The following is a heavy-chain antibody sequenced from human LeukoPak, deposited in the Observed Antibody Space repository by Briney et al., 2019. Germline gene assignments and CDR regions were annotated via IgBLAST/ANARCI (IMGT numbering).Heavy chain of an antibody. CDR3: AKDLGTEYSSGWYWGPGFDY. CDR2: ISGSGGSA. J-gene: IGHJ4*02. Sequence: GGSLRLSCAVSGFTFSRYAMNWVRQAPGKGLEWISIISGSGGSAYYADSVKGRFTISRDNSKNTLYLQMNSLRAEDTAVYYCAKDLGTEYSSGWYWGPGFDYWGQGTLVTVSS. D-gene: IGHD6-19*01. V-gene: IGHV3-23*01. CDR1: GFTFSRYA.